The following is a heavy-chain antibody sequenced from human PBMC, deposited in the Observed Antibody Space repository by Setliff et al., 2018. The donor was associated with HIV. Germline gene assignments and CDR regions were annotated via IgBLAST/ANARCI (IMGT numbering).Heavy chain of an antibody. D-gene: IGHD3-3*01. Sequence: SETLSLTCAVSGYSIRSGYYWGWIRQPPGKGLEWIGSIYHSGSTNYNPSLKSRVTISVDTSKDQFSLKLSSVTAADTAVYYCARGRTYYDFWSGQDYYYMDVWGKGTTVTVSS. V-gene: IGHV4-38-2*01. CDR1: GYSIRSGYY. J-gene: IGHJ6*03. CDR2: IYHSGST. CDR3: ARGRTYYDFWSGQDYYYMDV.